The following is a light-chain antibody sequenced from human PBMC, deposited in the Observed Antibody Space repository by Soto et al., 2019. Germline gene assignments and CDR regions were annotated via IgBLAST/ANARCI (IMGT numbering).Light chain of an antibody. V-gene: IGLV1-44*01. J-gene: IGLJ3*02. CDR1: DSNIGSTA. CDR3: AAWDDDLHVWL. CDR2: SSN. Sequence: QSVLTQPPSVSAAPGQGVILSCSGGDSNIGSTAVNWYQQLPGTAPRLLIYSSNQRPSGVPDRISASKSGTSASLAISGLQSEDEADYYCAAWDDDLHVWLFGGGTKLTVL.